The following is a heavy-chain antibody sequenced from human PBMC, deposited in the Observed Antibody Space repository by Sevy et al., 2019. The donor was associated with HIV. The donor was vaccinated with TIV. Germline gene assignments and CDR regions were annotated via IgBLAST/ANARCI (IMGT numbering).Heavy chain of an antibody. Sequence: GGSLRLSCTTSGFTFGDCAMSWFRQAPGKGLEWVGLIRNRAYGGTPEYAASVKGRFTISRDDSKSITYLQMNSLKTEDTAVYYCLRVVGWAAPQQLYYWGQGTLVTVSS. CDR3: LRVVGWAAPQQLYY. V-gene: IGHV3-49*03. D-gene: IGHD1-1*01. J-gene: IGHJ4*02. CDR2: IRNRAYGGTP. CDR1: GFTFGDCA.